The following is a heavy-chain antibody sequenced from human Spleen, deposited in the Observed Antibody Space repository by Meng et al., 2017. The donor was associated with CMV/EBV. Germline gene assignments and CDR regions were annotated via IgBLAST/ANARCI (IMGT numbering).Heavy chain of an antibody. CDR2: IKQDGSEK. J-gene: IGHJ6*02. D-gene: IGHD3-22*01. CDR1: GFTFSSYW. Sequence: GESLKISCAASGFTFSSYWMSWVRQAPGKGLEWVANIKQDGSEKYYVDSGKGRFTISRDNAKNSLYLQMKSLRAEDTAVYYCERDRGVTMIVVVTARDYGMDVWGQGTTVTVSS. V-gene: IGHV3-7*01. CDR3: ERDRGVTMIVVVTARDYGMDV.